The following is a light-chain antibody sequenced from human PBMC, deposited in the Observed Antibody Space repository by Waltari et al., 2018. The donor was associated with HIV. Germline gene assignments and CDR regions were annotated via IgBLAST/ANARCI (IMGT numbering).Light chain of an antibody. J-gene: IGLJ2*01. CDR1: NSNIENNY. CDR3: VTWDASLSEVV. Sequence: QSVLTQPPSVSAATGQKVTISCSGSNSNIENNYVILYQQVQGTAPKLLISKHNMRPSGIPDRFSGSKSGTSATLAITRLQTGDEATYYCVTWDASLSEVVFGGGTHLTVL. V-gene: IGLV1-51*02. CDR2: KHN.